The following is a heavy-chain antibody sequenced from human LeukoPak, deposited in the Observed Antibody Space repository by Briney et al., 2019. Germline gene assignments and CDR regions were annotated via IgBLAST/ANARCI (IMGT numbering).Heavy chain of an antibody. CDR1: GGSISSGSYY. CDR2: TYYSGST. J-gene: IGHJ4*02. V-gene: IGHV4-39*01. D-gene: IGHD6-13*01. Sequence: SETLSLTCTVSGGSISSGSYYWGWIRQPPGKGLEWIGSTYYSGSTYYNPSLKSRVTISVDTSKNQFSLKLSSVTAADTAVYYCARHVKGGSSWSQALRSFDYWGQGTLVTVSS. CDR3: ARHVKGGSSWSQALRSFDY.